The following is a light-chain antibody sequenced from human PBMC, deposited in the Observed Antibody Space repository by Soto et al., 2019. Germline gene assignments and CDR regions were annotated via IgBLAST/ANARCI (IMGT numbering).Light chain of an antibody. J-gene: IGKJ5*01. V-gene: IGKV3-20*01. CDR1: QSVSSSY. Sequence: EIVLTQSPGTLSLSPLEIATPSCMASQSVSSSYLAWYQQKPGQAPRLLIYGASSRATGIPDRFSGSGSGTDFTLTISRLEPEDFAVYYCQQYGSSPATFGQGTRLEIK. CDR3: QQYGSSPAT. CDR2: GAS.